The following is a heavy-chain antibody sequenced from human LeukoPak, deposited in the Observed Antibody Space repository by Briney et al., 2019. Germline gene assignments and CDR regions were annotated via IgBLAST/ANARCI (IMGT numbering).Heavy chain of an antibody. V-gene: IGHV4-39*01. CDR3: AIVDTIGGYFDY. Sequence: SETLSLTCTVSGGSISSSRYYWGWVRQPPGKGLEGIGSIYYSGSTYYNPSLKSRVTISVDTSKNQFSLKLSSVTAADTAVYYCAIVDTIGGYFDYWGQGTLVTVSS. CDR1: GGSISSSRYY. J-gene: IGHJ4*02. D-gene: IGHD5-12*01. CDR2: IYYSGST.